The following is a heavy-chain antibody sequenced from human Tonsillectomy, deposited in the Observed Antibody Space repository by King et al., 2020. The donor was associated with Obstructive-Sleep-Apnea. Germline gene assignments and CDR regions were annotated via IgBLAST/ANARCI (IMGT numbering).Heavy chain of an antibody. CDR1: GFTFSSYG. CDR3: AKWGRGYSYGYLGMDG. Sequence: QLVQSGGGVVQPGRSLRLSCAASGFTFSSYGMHWVRQAPGKGLEWVAVISYDGSNKYYADSVKGRFTISRDNSKNTLYLQMNSLRAEDTAVYYCAKWGRGYSYGYLGMDGWGQGTTVTVSS. J-gene: IGHJ6*02. CDR2: ISYDGSNK. D-gene: IGHD5-18*01. V-gene: IGHV3-30*18.